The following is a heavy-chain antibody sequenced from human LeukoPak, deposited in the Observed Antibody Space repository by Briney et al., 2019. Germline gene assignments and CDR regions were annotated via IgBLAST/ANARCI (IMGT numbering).Heavy chain of an antibody. CDR1: GFTFDDYA. Sequence: GGSLRLSCAASGFTFDDYAMHWVRQAPGKGLEGVSGISWNSGSIGYADSVKGRFTISRDNAKNSLYLQMNSLRAEDTALYYCAKDRKQLVLDAFDIWGQGTMVTVSS. CDR2: ISWNSGSI. CDR3: AKDRKQLVLDAFDI. D-gene: IGHD6-13*01. J-gene: IGHJ3*02. V-gene: IGHV3-9*01.